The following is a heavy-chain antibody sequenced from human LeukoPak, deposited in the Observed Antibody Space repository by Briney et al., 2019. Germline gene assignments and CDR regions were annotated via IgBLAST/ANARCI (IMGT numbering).Heavy chain of an antibody. Sequence: SETLSLTCTVSGGSINNYYWNWIRQPPGKGLEWIGYITGSIYFSGGTKYDPSLESRVTMSVDTSKNQFSLTLSSVTAADTAVYYCARVGYYARAFDIWGQGTMVTVSS. CDR1: GGSINNYY. CDR2: ITGSIYFSGGT. D-gene: IGHD3-10*01. V-gene: IGHV4-59*01. J-gene: IGHJ3*02. CDR3: ARVGYYARAFDI.